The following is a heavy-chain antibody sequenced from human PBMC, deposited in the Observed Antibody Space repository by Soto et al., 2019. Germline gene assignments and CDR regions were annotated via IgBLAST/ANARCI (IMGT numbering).Heavy chain of an antibody. CDR3: ARAGNSPHYYGSGSYSRYFDY. J-gene: IGHJ4*02. Sequence: ASVKVSCKASGYTFISYDINWVRQAPGQGLEWMGWMNPNSGNTSYAQKFQGRVTMTRDTSTSTAYMELSSLRSEDTAVYYCARAGNSPHYYGSGSYSRYFDYWGQGTLVTVSS. CDR2: MNPNSGNT. D-gene: IGHD3-10*01. V-gene: IGHV1-8*01. CDR1: GYTFISYD.